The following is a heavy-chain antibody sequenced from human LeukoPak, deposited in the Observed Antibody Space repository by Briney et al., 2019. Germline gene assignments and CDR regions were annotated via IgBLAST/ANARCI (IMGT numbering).Heavy chain of an antibody. J-gene: IGHJ2*01. Sequence: SETLSLTCTVPGGSISSSSYYWGWIRQPPGKGLEWIGSIYYSGSTYYNPSLKSRVTISVDTSKNQFSLKLSSVTAADTAVYYCAAPGNYDFWSGRPWYFDLWGRGTLVTVSS. D-gene: IGHD3-3*01. CDR2: IYYSGST. V-gene: IGHV4-39*01. CDR3: AAPGNYDFWSGRPWYFDL. CDR1: GGSISSSSYY.